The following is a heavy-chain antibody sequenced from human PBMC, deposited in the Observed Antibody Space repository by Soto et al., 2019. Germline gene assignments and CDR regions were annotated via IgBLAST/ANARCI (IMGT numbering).Heavy chain of an antibody. Sequence: SETLSLTCTVSGGSISSYYWSWIRQPPGKGLEWIGYIYYSGSTNYNPSLKSRVTISVDTSKNQFSLKLGSVTAADTAVYYCASSPIYGDLNSFDYWGQGTLVTVSS. CDR1: GGSISSYY. J-gene: IGHJ4*02. D-gene: IGHD4-17*01. CDR3: ASSPIYGDLNSFDY. V-gene: IGHV4-59*01. CDR2: IYYSGST.